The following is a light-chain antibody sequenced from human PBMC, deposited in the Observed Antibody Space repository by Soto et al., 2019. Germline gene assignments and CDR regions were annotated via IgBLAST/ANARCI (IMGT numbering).Light chain of an antibody. CDR3: QQLNSYPRST. CDR1: QGISSY. V-gene: IGKV1-9*01. CDR2: AAS. Sequence: DIKMTQSPSTLSGSVGDRVTITCRASQGISSYLAWYQQKPGKAPKLLIYAASTLQSGVPSRFSGSGSGTDFTLTIISLQPEDFATYYCQQLNSYPRSTFGQGTRLEIK. J-gene: IGKJ5*01.